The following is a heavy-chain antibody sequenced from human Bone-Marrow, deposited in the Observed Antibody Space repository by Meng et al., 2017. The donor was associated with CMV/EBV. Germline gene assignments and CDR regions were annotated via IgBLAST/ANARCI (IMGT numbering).Heavy chain of an antibody. CDR1: GYTFTDYY. J-gene: IGHJ6*02. CDR2: INPNSGGT. V-gene: IGHV1-2*02. CDR3: ARAHQRRLSYYYYGMDV. D-gene: IGHD6-25*01. Sequence: ASVKVSCKASGYTFTDYYMHWVRQAPGQGLEWMGWINPNSGGTNYAQKFQGRVTMTRDTSISTAYMELSRLRSDDTAVYYCARAHQRRLSYYYYGMDVWGQGTTVTVSS.